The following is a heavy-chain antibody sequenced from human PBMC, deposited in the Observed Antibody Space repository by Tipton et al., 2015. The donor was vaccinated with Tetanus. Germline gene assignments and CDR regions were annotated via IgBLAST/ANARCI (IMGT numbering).Heavy chain of an antibody. J-gene: IGHJ5*02. D-gene: IGHD3-10*01. CDR2: IDPSDSYT. CDR1: GYGFTSYW. Sequence: QLVQSGAEVKKPGESLRISCKGSGYGFTSYWISWVRQMPGKGLEWMGRIDPSDSYTNYSPSFQGHVTISADKSISTAYLQWSSLKASDAAMYYCARTMVRGTPPLDWFDPWGQGTLVTVSS. V-gene: IGHV5-10-1*01. CDR3: ARTMVRGTPPLDWFDP.